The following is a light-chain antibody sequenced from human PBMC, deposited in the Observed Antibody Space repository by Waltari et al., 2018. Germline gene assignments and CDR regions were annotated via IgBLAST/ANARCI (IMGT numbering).Light chain of an antibody. CDR3: QQYDISPLT. J-gene: IGKJ4*01. CDR2: DTS. V-gene: IGKV3-20*01. CDR1: QTVRTTY. Sequence: EIVLTQSPGTLSLSPGERATLSGRASQTVRTTYLAGYQQKPGQAPTLLIYDTSSRATGIPDRFSGSGSGTDFSLTISSLEPEDFAVYYCQQYDISPLTFGGGTKVETK.